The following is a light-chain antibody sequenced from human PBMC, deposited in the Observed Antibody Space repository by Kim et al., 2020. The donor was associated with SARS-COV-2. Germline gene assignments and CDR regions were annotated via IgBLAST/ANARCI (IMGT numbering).Light chain of an antibody. Sequence: GQSITLPCTGTSSGIGGYNYVSWYQEHPGKAPKLIIYAVSKRHSGVSNRFSGSKSGNTASLTISGLQAEDDADYYCRSYTSSDTLVFGGGTQLTVL. CDR2: AVS. CDR3: RSYTSSDTLV. J-gene: IGLJ2*01. V-gene: IGLV2-14*04. CDR1: SSGIGGYNY.